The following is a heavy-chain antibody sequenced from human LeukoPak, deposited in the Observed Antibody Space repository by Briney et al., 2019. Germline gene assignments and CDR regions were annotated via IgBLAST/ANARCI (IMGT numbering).Heavy chain of an antibody. J-gene: IGHJ3*02. Sequence: SQTLSLTCTVSGGSISSGSYYWSWIRQPAGKGLEWIGRIYTSGSTNYNPSLKSRVTISVDTSKNQFSLKLGSVTAADTAVYYCARWGYYDSSGNRKDAFDIWGQGTMVTVSS. CDR1: GGSISSGSYY. V-gene: IGHV4-61*02. D-gene: IGHD3-22*01. CDR2: IYTSGST. CDR3: ARWGYYDSSGNRKDAFDI.